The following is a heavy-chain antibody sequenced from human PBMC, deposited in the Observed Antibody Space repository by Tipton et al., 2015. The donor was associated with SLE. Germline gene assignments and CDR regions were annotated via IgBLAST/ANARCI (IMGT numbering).Heavy chain of an antibody. D-gene: IGHD3-3*01. CDR1: GGSISSGGYY. CDR2: IYYSGST. CDR3: ARTLGEFWSGYLYYYGMDV. Sequence: TLSLTCTVSGGSISSGGYYWSWIRQHPGKGLEWIGYIYYSGSTNYNPSLKSRVTISVDTSKNQFSLKLSSVTAADTAVYYCARTLGEFWSGYLYYYGMDVWGQGTTVTVSS. V-gene: IGHV4-61*08. J-gene: IGHJ6*02.